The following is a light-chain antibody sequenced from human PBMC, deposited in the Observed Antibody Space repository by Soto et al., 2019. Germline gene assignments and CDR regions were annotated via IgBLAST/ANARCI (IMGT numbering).Light chain of an antibody. CDR2: GSS. CDR3: QQYGSTPPYT. CDR1: QSVSNNY. V-gene: IGKV3-20*01. Sequence: EVVLTQSPGTLSLSPGDRATLSCRASQSVSNNYFAWYQQKPGQAPRLLIFGSSDRATGIPDRFSGSGSGTDFTLTISRLEPEEFAVYYCQQYGSTPPYTFGQGTKLEIK. J-gene: IGKJ2*01.